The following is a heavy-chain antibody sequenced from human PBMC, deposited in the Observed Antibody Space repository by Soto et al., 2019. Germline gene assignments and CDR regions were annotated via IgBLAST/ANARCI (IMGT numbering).Heavy chain of an antibody. CDR1: GFTVSSYA. CDR2: ISAST. J-gene: IGHJ4*02. V-gene: IGHV3-23*01. CDR3: AILMYSTRRYHLDY. D-gene: IGHD6-13*01. Sequence: GGSLRLSCAASGFTVSSYALNWVRQAPGKGLEWVSGISASTYYADSVKGRFTISRDTSKNTLYLQMNSLRAEDTAIYFCAILMYSTRRYHLDYWGPGTLVTGFS.